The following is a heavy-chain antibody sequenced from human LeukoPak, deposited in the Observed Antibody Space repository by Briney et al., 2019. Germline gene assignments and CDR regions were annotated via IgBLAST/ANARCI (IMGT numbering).Heavy chain of an antibody. CDR2: ISGSGGST. J-gene: IGHJ4*02. D-gene: IGHD3-22*01. CDR3: AKASYDSSGYYYFDY. CDR1: GFTFSSYA. Sequence: PGGSLRLSCAASGFTFSSYAMSWVRQAPGKGLEWVSAISGSGGSTYYADSVKGRFTISRDNSKNTLYLQMNSLRAEDTAVYHCAKASYDSSGYYYFDYWGQGTLVTVSS. V-gene: IGHV3-23*01.